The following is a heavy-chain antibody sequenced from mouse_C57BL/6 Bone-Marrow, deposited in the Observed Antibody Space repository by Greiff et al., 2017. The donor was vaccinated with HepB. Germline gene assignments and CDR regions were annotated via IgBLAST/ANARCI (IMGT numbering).Heavy chain of an antibody. D-gene: IGHD1-1*01. CDR3: TRNYYGSRGAYYYAMDY. Sequence: EVQRVESGTVLARPGASVKMSCKTSGYTFTSYWMHWVKQRPGQGLEWIGAIYPGNSDTSYNQKFKGKAKLTAVTSASTAYMELSSLTNEDSAVYYCTRNYYGSRGAYYYAMDYWGQGTSVTVSS. CDR1: GYTFTSYW. J-gene: IGHJ4*01. CDR2: IYPGNSDT. V-gene: IGHV1-5*01.